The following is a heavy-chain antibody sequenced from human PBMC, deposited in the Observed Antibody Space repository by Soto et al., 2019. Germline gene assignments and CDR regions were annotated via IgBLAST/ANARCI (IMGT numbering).Heavy chain of an antibody. J-gene: IGHJ6*02. D-gene: IGHD6-13*01. CDR2: IYPGDSDT. Sequence: PGGSLRLSCAASGYSFTSYWIGWVRQMPGKGLEWMGIIYPGDSDTRYSPSFQGQVTISADKSISTAYLQWSSLKASDTAMYYCARGSSLLSIAAAGTPVGYYGMDVWGQGTTVTVSS. V-gene: IGHV5-51*01. CDR1: GYSFTSYW. CDR3: ARGSSLLSIAAAGTPVGYYGMDV.